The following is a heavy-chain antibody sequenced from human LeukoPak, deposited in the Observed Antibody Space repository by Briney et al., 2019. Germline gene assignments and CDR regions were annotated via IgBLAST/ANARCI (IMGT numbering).Heavy chain of an antibody. D-gene: IGHD6-19*01. V-gene: IGHV3-21*01. CDR1: GFTFSSYS. CDR2: ISSSSSYI. J-gene: IGHJ4*02. CDR3: ARAIAVAGCFDY. Sequence: GGSLRLSCAASGFTFSSYSMNWVRQAPGKGLEWVSSISSSSSYIYYADSVKGRFTISRDNAKNSLYLQMNSLRAEDMAVYYCARAIAVAGCFDYWGQGTLVTVSS.